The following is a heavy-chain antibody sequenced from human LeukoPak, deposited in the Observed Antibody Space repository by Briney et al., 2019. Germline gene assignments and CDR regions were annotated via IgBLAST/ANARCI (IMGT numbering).Heavy chain of an antibody. CDR1: GGSISSYY. V-gene: IGHV4-4*07. D-gene: IGHD2-2*01. CDR3: ARDSQYQLLGYFDY. CDR2: IYTSGST. Sequence: SETLSLTCTVSGGSISSYYWSWIRQPAGKGLEWIGRIYTSGSTNYNPSLKSRVTMSVDTSKNQFSLKLSSVTAADTAVYYCARDSQYQLLGYFDYWGQGTLATVSS. J-gene: IGHJ4*02.